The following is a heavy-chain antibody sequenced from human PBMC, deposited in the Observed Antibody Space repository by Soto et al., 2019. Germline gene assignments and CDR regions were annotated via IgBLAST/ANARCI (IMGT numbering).Heavy chain of an antibody. CDR3: ARVRGGYRGYDSAYFDY. J-gene: IGHJ4*02. D-gene: IGHD5-12*01. CDR1: GGTFSSYA. Sequence: QVQLVQSGAEVKKPGSSVKVSCKASGGTFSSYAISWVRQAPGPGLEWMGGIIPIFGTANYAQRFQGRGTITADESTSTAYMERRSLRSDDTAVYYCARVRGGYRGYDSAYFDYWGQGSLVAVSS. V-gene: IGHV1-69*01. CDR2: IIPIFGTA.